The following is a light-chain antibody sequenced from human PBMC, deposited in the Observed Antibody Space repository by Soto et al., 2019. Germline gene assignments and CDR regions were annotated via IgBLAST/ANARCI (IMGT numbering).Light chain of an antibody. CDR3: CSYAGSYIVV. J-gene: IGLJ2*01. CDR1: SSDVGGYNY. CDR2: DVT. V-gene: IGLV2-11*01. Sequence: QSALTQPRSVSGSPGQSVAISCTGTSSDVGGYNYVSWYRQHPGRAPKLLLYDVTKRPSGVPDRFSGSKSGNTASLTISGHQADDEADYYCCSYAGSYIVVIGGGTKLTVL.